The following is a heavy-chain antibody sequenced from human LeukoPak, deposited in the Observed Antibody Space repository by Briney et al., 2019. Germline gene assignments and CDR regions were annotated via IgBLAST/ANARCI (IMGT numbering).Heavy chain of an antibody. CDR2: ISSSSSYI. V-gene: IGHV3-21*01. CDR1: GFTFSSYS. Sequence: GGSLRLSCAASGFTFSSYSMNWVRQAPGKGLEWVSSISSSSSYIYYADSVKGRFTISRDNAKNSLYLQMNSRRAEDTAVYYCARERTYDSSGYYAYWGQGTLVTVS. CDR3: ARERTYDSSGYYAY. D-gene: IGHD3-22*01. J-gene: IGHJ4*02.